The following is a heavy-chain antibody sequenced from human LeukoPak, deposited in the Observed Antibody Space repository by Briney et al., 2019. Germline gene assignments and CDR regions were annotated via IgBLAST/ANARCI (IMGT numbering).Heavy chain of an antibody. CDR3: ARGRVPAAIRATFDP. Sequence: PGGSLRLSCAASGFTFSPYWMSWVRQAPGKGLEWVANIKQDGSKKSYVDSVKGRFTISRDNAKNSLYLQMNSLRDEDTALYYCARGRVPAAIRATFDPWGQGTLVTVSS. CDR2: IKQDGSKK. V-gene: IGHV3-7*01. CDR1: GFTFSPYW. D-gene: IGHD2-2*02. J-gene: IGHJ5*02.